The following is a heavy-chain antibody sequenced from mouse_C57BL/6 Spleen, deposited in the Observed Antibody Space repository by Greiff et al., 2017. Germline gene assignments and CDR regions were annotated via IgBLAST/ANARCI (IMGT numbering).Heavy chain of an antibody. J-gene: IGHJ4*01. Sequence: EVQLQQSGPELVKPGASVKMSCKASGYTFTDYNMHWVKQSHGKSLEWIGYINPNNGGTSYNQKFKGKATLTVNQSSSTAYMELRSLTSEDSAVYYCAREGLRREGYYYAMDYWGQGTSVTVSS. CDR2: INPNNGGT. V-gene: IGHV1-22*01. CDR3: AREGLRREGYYYAMDY. D-gene: IGHD2-4*01. CDR1: GYTFTDYN.